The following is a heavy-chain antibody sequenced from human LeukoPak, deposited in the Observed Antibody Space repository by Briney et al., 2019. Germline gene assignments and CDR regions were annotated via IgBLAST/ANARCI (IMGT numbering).Heavy chain of an antibody. V-gene: IGHV3-48*03. J-gene: IGHJ4*02. D-gene: IGHD5-24*01. CDR1: GSTFSSYE. CDR2: ISGSGTII. Sequence: GGSLRLSCTASGSTFSSYEMNWVRQAPGKGLEWVSYISGSGTIINYADSVKGRFTVSRDNAKNSLYLQMNSLRVEDTAVYYCAGWLQLWGQGTLFTVSS. CDR3: AGWLQL.